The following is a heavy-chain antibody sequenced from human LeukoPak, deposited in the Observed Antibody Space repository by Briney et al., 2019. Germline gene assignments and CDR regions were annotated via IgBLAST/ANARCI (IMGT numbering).Heavy chain of an antibody. CDR1: GFPLRNYG. D-gene: IGHD2-15*01. CDR3: AKRGGRYCSGGRCYSGYYMDV. CDR2: FTSSGAGT. Sequence: GGSLRLPCAASGFPLRNYGMGWVRQAPGKGLEWVSSFTSSGAGTYYADSVKGRFTISRDTSKNMFYMQMNSLRAEDTAVYYCAKRGGRYCSGGRCYSGYYMDVWGKGTTVTISS. J-gene: IGHJ6*03. V-gene: IGHV3-23*01.